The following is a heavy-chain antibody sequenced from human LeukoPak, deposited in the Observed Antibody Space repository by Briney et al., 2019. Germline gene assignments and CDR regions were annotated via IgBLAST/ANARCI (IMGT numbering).Heavy chain of an antibody. CDR2: IIPIFGTA. V-gene: IGHV1-69*13. Sequence: SVKVSCKASGGTFSSYAISWVRQAPGQGLEWMGGIIPIFGTANYAQKFQGRVTITADESTSTAYMELSSLRSEDTAVYYCARDLYDSSGYYSNWFDPWGQGTLVTVSS. CDR1: GGTFSSYA. CDR3: ARDLYDSSGYYSNWFDP. D-gene: IGHD3-22*01. J-gene: IGHJ5*02.